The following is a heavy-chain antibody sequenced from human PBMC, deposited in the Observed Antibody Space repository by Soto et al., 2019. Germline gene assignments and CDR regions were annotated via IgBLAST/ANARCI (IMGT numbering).Heavy chain of an antibody. D-gene: IGHD3-9*01. CDR2: ISGSGGST. Sequence: GGSLRLSCAASGFTFSSYAMSWVRQAPGKGLEWVSAISGSGGSTYYADSVKGRFTISRDNSKNTLYLQMNSLRAEDTAVYYCAKDKGGFYDILTGYYFDYWGQGTLVTVSS. CDR1: GFTFSSYA. V-gene: IGHV3-23*01. CDR3: AKDKGGFYDILTGYYFDY. J-gene: IGHJ4*02.